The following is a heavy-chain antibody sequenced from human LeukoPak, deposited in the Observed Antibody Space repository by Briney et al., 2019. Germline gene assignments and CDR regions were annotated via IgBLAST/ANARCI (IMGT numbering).Heavy chain of an antibody. Sequence: GGSLRLSCAASGFTFSDYYMSWIRQAPGKVLEWVSYISSSGSTIYYADSVKGRFTISRDNAKNSLYLQMNSLRAEDTAVYYCARDRSRYYYDSSGYYINYWGQGTLVTVSS. D-gene: IGHD3-22*01. V-gene: IGHV3-11*01. J-gene: IGHJ4*02. CDR1: GFTFSDYY. CDR3: ARDRSRYYYDSSGYYINY. CDR2: ISSSGSTI.